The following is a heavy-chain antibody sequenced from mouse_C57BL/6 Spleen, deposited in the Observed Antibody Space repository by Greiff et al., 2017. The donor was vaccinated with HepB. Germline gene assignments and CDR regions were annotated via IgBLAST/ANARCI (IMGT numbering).Heavy chain of an antibody. CDR3: ARGGNYGFYYFDY. J-gene: IGHJ2*01. D-gene: IGHD2-1*01. CDR1: GYSFTDYN. CDR2: INPNYGTT. V-gene: IGHV1-39*01. Sequence: VQLQQSGPELVKPGASVEISCKASGYSFTDYNMNWVKQSNGTSLEWIGVINPNYGTTSYNQKFKGKATLTVDQSSSTAYMQLNSLTSEDSAIYYCARGGNYGFYYFDYWGQGTTLTVSS.